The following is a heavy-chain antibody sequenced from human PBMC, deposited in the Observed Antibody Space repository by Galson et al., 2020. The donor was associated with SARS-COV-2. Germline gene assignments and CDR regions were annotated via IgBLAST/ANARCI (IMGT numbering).Heavy chain of an antibody. V-gene: IGHV2-5*02. CDR3: ASNGVVTHFDN. Sequence: SGPTLVKPTQTLTLTCTFSGFSLSTRGVGVGWIRQPPGKALEWLALIYWDDDKRYSPSLKSRLTITKDTSKNQVVLTMTNMDPVDTATYYCASNGVVTHFDNWGQGALVTVSS. CDR2: IYWDDDK. J-gene: IGHJ4*02. D-gene: IGHD3-3*01. CDR1: GFSLSTRGVG.